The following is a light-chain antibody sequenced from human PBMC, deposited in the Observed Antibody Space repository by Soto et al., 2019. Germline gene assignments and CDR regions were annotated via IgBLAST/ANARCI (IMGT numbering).Light chain of an antibody. CDR1: QGIRNF. CDR2: AAS. CDR3: QKYSSVPV. J-gene: IGKJ3*01. Sequence: DILMTQSPTSLSAFVGDRVTITCRASQGIRNFVAWYQQKPGKAPKLLIYAASTLQSGVPSRFSGSGSGTDFTLTINSLQPEDVATYSCQKYSSVPVFGPGTKVEIK. V-gene: IGKV1-27*01.